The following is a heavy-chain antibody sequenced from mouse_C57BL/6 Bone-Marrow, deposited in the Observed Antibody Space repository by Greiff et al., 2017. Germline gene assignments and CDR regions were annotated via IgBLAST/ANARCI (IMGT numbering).Heavy chain of an antibody. CDR2: IHPADSDT. Sequence: VQLQQPGADLVKPGASVKVSCKASGYTFTGYWMPWVKQMPGQGLEWIGSIHPADSDTNYNQTFKGKSTLPVDKSSSTAYLQLSSLTSEVSAVYYRAPQATEIWGQEASGTASS. CDR1: GYTFTGYW. D-gene: IGHD1-1*01. CDR3: APQATEI. J-gene: IGHJ4*01. V-gene: IGHV1-74*01.